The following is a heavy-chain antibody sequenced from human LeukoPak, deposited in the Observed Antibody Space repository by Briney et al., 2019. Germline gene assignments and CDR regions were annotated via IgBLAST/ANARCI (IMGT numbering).Heavy chain of an antibody. V-gene: IGHV5-51*01. CDR1: GYSFTSYW. D-gene: IGHD3-10*01. CDR2: IYPGDSDT. CDR3: ARHSITMIRGVSNDAFDI. Sequence: GESLKISCKGSGYSFTSYWIGWVRQMPGKGLEWMGIIYPGDSDTRYSPSFQGQVTISADKSINTAYLQWSSLKASDTAMYYCARHSITMIRGVSNDAFDIWGQGTMVTVSS. J-gene: IGHJ3*02.